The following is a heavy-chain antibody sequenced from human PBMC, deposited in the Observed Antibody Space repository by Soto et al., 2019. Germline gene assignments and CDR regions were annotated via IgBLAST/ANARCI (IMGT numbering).Heavy chain of an antibody. CDR3: ATSYGSGYRAFDY. CDR1: GDTFSFYS. Sequence: QVQLVQSGAAVTRPGSSVKVSCKASGDTFSFYSINWVRQAPGLGLEWMGRVNPILSMSNYAQRFQGRVTMTADKSTSTAYMELSGLRSEDTAMYYCATSYGSGYRAFDYWGQGALGTVSS. CDR2: VNPILSMS. V-gene: IGHV1-69*04. D-gene: IGHD3-10*01. J-gene: IGHJ4*02.